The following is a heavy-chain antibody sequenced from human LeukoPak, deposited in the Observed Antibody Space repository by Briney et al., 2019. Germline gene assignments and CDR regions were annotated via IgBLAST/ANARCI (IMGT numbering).Heavy chain of an antibody. CDR3: ARVAYYDSSAYYYDFDY. CDR2: IYYSGST. CDR1: GGSISSNNYY. D-gene: IGHD3-22*01. V-gene: IGHV4-39*01. J-gene: IGHJ4*02. Sequence: SGTLSLACTVSGGSISSNNYYWGWIRQPPGQGLEWIGTIYYSGSTYYNPSLKSRVTISVDTSRNQFSLKLSSVTAADTAVYYCARVAYYDSSAYYYDFDYWGQGTLVTVSS.